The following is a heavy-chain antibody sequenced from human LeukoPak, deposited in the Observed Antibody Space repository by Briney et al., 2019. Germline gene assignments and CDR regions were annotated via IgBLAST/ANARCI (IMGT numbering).Heavy chain of an antibody. CDR3: ARHASVDGNWPRPLDY. CDR1: GVSISDYY. V-gene: IGHV4-34*01. J-gene: IGHJ4*02. Sequence: SETLSLTCAVSGVSISDYYWSWIRQCPGKGLEWIGEVSPGGYTNYNPSLKTRVTISVDTSKNQFSLKLTSVTAADTAVYYCARHASVDGNWPRPLDYWGQGSLVTVSS. CDR2: VSPGGYT. D-gene: IGHD6-19*01.